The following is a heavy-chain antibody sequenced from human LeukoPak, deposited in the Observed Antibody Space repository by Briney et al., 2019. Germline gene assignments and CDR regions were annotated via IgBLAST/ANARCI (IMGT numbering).Heavy chain of an antibody. V-gene: IGHV1-2*02. J-gene: IGHJ3*02. Sequence: ASVNVSYTGSVYTFTGYYMHWVRQAPGQGLEWMGWINPNIGGTNYAQKFQGRVTMTRDTSISTAYMELSRLRSDDTAVYYCARVRGYCSSTNCYYAFDIWGQGTMVTVSS. CDR1: VYTFTGYY. CDR2: INPNIGGT. D-gene: IGHD2-2*01. CDR3: ARVRGYCSSTNCYYAFDI.